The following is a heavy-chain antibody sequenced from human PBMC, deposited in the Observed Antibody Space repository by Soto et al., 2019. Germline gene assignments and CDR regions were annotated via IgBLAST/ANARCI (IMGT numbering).Heavy chain of an antibody. CDR1: GFTFSSYG. Sequence: GGSLRLSCAASGFTFSSYGMHWVRQAPGKGLEWVAVIWYDGSNKYYADSVKGRFTISRDNSKNTLYLQMNSLRAEDTVVYYCAREGSGYYYGSGEYYYMDVWGKGTTVTVSS. CDR2: IWYDGSNK. J-gene: IGHJ6*03. CDR3: AREGSGYYYGSGEYYYMDV. D-gene: IGHD3-10*01. V-gene: IGHV3-33*01.